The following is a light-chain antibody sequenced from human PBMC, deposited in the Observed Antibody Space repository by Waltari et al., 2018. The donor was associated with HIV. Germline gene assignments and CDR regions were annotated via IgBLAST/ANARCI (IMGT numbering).Light chain of an antibody. Sequence: SYEVTQPPSVAVSPGQTATITCSGYELGDKYTCWYQQKPGQSPLLVIYQDNKRPSGIPERFSGPSSGHTATLTISGTLPMDEADYYCQAWGSTTSGVFGRGTRLTVL. J-gene: IGLJ3*02. CDR2: QDN. V-gene: IGLV3-1*01. CDR3: QAWGSTTSGV. CDR1: ELGDKY.